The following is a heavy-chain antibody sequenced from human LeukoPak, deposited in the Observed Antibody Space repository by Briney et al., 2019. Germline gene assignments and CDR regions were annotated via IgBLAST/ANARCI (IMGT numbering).Heavy chain of an antibody. CDR2: INSSGSTI. CDR1: GFPFRDYY. V-gene: IGHV3-11*01. J-gene: IGHJ6*03. D-gene: IGHD7-27*01. CDR3: ARDPIPTWGRASYYYYYYMDV. Sequence: GSLKLSCAASGFPFRDYYMSWIRPAPGKGLEWVSYINSSGSTIYYADSVKGRFTISRDNAKNSLYLQMNSLRAEDTAVYYCARDPIPTWGRASYYYYYYMDVWGKGTTVTISS.